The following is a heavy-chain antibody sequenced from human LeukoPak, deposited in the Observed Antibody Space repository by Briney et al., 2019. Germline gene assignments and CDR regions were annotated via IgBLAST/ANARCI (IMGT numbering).Heavy chain of an antibody. CDR2: SNPSGGST. D-gene: IGHD2-8*01. Sequence: ASVKVSCKASGYTFTSYYMHWGRQAPGQGLEWMGISNPSGGSTSYAQKFQDRGTMARDLSTSTVYMALSSLSSEDTAVYYRPRSPGYCPHGVCYGPDYWGQGTLVTVSS. CDR1: GYTFTSYY. J-gene: IGHJ4*02. V-gene: IGHV1-46*01. CDR3: PRSPGYCPHGVCYGPDY.